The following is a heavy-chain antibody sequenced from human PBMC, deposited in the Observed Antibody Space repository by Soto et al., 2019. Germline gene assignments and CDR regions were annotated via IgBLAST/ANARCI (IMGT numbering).Heavy chain of an antibody. D-gene: IGHD4-17*01. CDR3: ARSGMTTDNSFDY. Sequence: GASVKVSCKASGGTFSSYAISWVRQAPGQGLEWMGGIIPIFGTANYAQKFQGRVTITADESTSTAYMELSSLRSEDTAVYYCARSGMTTDNSFDYWGQGTLVTVSS. CDR2: IIPIFGTA. CDR1: GGTFSSYA. V-gene: IGHV1-69*13. J-gene: IGHJ4*02.